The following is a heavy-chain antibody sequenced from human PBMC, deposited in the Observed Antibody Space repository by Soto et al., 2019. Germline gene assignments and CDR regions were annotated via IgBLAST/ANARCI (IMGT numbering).Heavy chain of an antibody. CDR2: ISGSGGST. CDR3: ARDPKYCTNDVCQEYYNYMDV. CDR1: GFNFSNYA. Sequence: SLRLSCAASGFNFSNYAMAWVRRVPGKGLEWVSGISGSGGSTFYAPSVKGRFTISRDNSENTLYLQMNTLRADDTAVYYCARDPKYCTNDVCQEYYNYMDVRGNGTPVTVSS. V-gene: IGHV3-23*01. J-gene: IGHJ6*03. D-gene: IGHD2-8*01.